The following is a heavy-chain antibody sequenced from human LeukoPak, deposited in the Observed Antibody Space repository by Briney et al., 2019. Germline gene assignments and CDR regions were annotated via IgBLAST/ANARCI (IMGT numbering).Heavy chain of an antibody. D-gene: IGHD3-16*02. CDR2: ISYDGSNK. CDR1: GFTFSSYA. J-gene: IGHJ3*02. Sequence: GGSLRLSCAASGFTFSSYAMHWVRQAPDKGLEWVAVISYDGSNKNYADSVKGRFTISRHNAKNSLYLQMNSLRAEDTAVYYCARVPAGVIGMKDAFDIWGQGTMVTVSS. CDR3: ARVPAGVIGMKDAFDI. V-gene: IGHV3-30*04.